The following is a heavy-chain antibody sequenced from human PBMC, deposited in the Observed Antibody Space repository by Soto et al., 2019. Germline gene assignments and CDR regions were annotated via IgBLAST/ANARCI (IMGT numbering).Heavy chain of an antibody. J-gene: IGHJ4*02. CDR2: IYASDDK. CDR3: AHTSQQWPAPGF. CDR1: GFSLSTSGVI. V-gene: IGHV2-5*01. Sequence: QITLKESGPTLVKPTQTLTLTCSFSGFSLSTSGVIVGWIRQPPGKALEWLALIYASDDKRYSPSLKSRLTIPRDTSRNQVVLTMTNVAPRDTATYYCAHTSQQWPAPGFWGQGILVTFSS. D-gene: IGHD6-19*01.